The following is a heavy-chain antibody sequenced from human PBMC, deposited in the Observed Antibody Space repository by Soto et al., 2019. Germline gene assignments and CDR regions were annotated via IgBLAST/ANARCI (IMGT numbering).Heavy chain of an antibody. D-gene: IGHD4-17*01. CDR1: GYTFTSYY. CDR3: AREGGDYGAYYYGMDV. CDR2: INPSGGST. Sequence: GASVKVSCKASGYTFTSYYMHWVRQAPGQGLEWMGIINPSGGSTSYAQKFQGRVTMTRDTSTSTVYMELSSLRSEDTAVYYCAREGGDYGAYYYGMDVWGQGTTVTVAS. V-gene: IGHV1-46*01. J-gene: IGHJ6*02.